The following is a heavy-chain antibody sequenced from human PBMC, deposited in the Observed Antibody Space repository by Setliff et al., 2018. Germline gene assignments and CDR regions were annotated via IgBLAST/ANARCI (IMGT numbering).Heavy chain of an antibody. CDR3: ARDRWLERNGPYYMDV. J-gene: IGHJ6*03. D-gene: IGHD1-1*01. Sequence: SETLSLTCVVDGMSFSEHYWAWIRQSPGKGLEWIGEISHTGSTNYNPSLKSRVTISVDTSKNQFSLKLSSVTAADTAVYYCARDRWLERNGPYYMDVWGKGTTVTVSS. CDR1: GMSFSEHY. CDR2: ISHTGST. V-gene: IGHV4-34*01.